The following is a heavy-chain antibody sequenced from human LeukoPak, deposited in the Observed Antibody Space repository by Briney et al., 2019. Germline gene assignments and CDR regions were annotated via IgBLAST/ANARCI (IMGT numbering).Heavy chain of an antibody. J-gene: IGHJ4*02. D-gene: IGHD4-17*01. CDR2: IRYDGSNK. CDR1: GFTFSSYG. V-gene: IGHV3-30*02. CDR3: AKATDYGDFADY. Sequence: PGGSLRLSCAASGFTFSSYGMHWVRQAPGKGLEWVAFIRYDGSNKHYADSVKGRFTISRDNSKNTLYLQMNSLRAEDTAVYYCAKATDYGDFADYWGQGTLVTVSS.